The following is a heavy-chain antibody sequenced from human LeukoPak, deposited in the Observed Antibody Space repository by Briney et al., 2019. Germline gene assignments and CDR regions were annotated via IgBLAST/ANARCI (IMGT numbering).Heavy chain of an antibody. CDR2: INHSGST. D-gene: IGHD3-10*01. CDR1: GGSFSGYY. J-gene: IGHJ6*02. Sequence: SGTLSLTCAVYGGSFSGYYWSWIRQPPGKGLEWIGEINHSGSTNYNPSLKSRVTISVDTSKNQFSLKLSSVTAADTAVYYCARSKRYYGSGSYYPYYYYGMDVWGQGTTVTVSS. V-gene: IGHV4-34*01. CDR3: ARSKRYYGSGSYYPYYYYGMDV.